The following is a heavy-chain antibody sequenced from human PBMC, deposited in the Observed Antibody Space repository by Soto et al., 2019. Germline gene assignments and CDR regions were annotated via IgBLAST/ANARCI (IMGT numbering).Heavy chain of an antibody. V-gene: IGHV3-7*01. CDR2: IKQDGSEK. CDR3: ARGRYDFWSVHYYYYMDV. J-gene: IGHJ6*03. Sequence: GGSLRLSCAASGFTFSSYWMSWVRQAPGKGLEWVANIKQDGSEKYYVDSVKGRFTISRDKANNSLYLQMNSLRAEDTAVYYCARGRYDFWSVHYYYYMDVWGKGTTVTVSS. D-gene: IGHD3-3*01. CDR1: GFTFSSYW.